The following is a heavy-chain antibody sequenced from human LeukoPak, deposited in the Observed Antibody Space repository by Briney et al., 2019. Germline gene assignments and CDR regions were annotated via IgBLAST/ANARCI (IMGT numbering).Heavy chain of an antibody. CDR1: GFTFDDYA. J-gene: IGHJ4*02. Sequence: GRSLRLSCAASGFTFDDYAMHWVRQAPGKGLEWVSGISWNSGSIGYADSVKGRFTISRDNAKNSLYLQMNSLRAEDTALYYCAKDIGYGGNFDYFDYWGQGTLVTVSS. CDR2: ISWNSGSI. V-gene: IGHV3-9*01. CDR3: AKDIGYGGNFDYFDY. D-gene: IGHD4-23*01.